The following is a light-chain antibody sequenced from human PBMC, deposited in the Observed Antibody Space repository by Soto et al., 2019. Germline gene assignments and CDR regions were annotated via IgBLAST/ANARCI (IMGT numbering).Light chain of an antibody. J-gene: IGKJ1*01. CDR1: QSISNY. CDR2: AAS. V-gene: IGKV1-39*01. CDR3: QQSYSTPRT. Sequence: DIPMIQSPSSLSASVGDRVTITCRASQSISNYLNWYQQKPGKAPKLLMYAASSLQSGVPSRFGGSGSGTDFTLTISSLQPEDFATYYCQQSYSTPRTFGQRTKVEIK.